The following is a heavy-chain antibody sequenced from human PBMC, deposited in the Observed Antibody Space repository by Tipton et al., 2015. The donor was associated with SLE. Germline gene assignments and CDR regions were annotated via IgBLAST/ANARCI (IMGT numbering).Heavy chain of an antibody. CDR2: IIHSGVT. D-gene: IGHD5-12*01. Sequence: GLVKPSQTLSLTCAVYGESFNGYFWTWIRQPPGKGLEWIAEIIHSGVTNYNPSLRSRVTISVDMSKNQVSLKLSSVTAADTSVYYCARVAPTEVFDYWGQGTLVTVSS. V-gene: IGHV4-34*12. J-gene: IGHJ4*02. CDR3: ARVAPTEVFDY. CDR1: GESFNGYF.